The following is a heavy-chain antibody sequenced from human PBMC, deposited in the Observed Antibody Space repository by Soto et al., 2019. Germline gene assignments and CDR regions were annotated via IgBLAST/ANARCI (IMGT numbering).Heavy chain of an antibody. Sequence: QITLKHSGPTLVKPTQTLTLTCTVSGFSLTTPGLGVGWIRQPPGKALEWLTLVYWHDDKRYSSSLRDRLTIARYTSNNQVVLSITNMDPDDSATYYCVRLMSTDTTGYFDYWGQGIVVTVSS. J-gene: IGHJ4*02. CDR1: GFSLTTPGLG. CDR3: VRLMSTDTTGYFDY. D-gene: IGHD1-1*01. CDR2: VYWHDDK. V-gene: IGHV2-5*01.